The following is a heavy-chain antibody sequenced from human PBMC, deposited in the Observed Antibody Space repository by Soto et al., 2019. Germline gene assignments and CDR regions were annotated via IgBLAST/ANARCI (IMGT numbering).Heavy chain of an antibody. CDR2: IYSGGST. V-gene: IGHV3-53*01. J-gene: IGHJ6*02. CDR3: ARVNWNPWSMDV. CDR1: GFTVSSNY. D-gene: IGHD1-1*01. Sequence: GSLRLSCAASGFTVSSNYMSWVRQAPGKGLEWVSVIYSGGSTYYADSVKGRFTISRDNSKNTLYLQMNSLRAEDTAVYYCARVNWNPWSMDVWGQGTTVTVSS.